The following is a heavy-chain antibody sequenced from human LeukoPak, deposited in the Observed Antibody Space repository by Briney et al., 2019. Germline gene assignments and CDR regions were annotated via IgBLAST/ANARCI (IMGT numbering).Heavy chain of an antibody. J-gene: IGHJ4*02. CDR1: GGSFSGYY. D-gene: IGHD2-15*01. Sequence: SETLSLTCAVYGGSFSGYYWSWIRQPPGKGVEWIGEINHSGSTNYNPSLKSRVTISVDTSKNQFSLKLSSVTAADTAVYYCASRYCSGGSCNDYWGQGTLVTVSS. V-gene: IGHV4-34*01. CDR2: INHSGST. CDR3: ASRYCSGGSCNDY.